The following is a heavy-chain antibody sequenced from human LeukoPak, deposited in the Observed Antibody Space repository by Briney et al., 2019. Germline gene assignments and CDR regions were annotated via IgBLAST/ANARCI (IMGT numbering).Heavy chain of an antibody. CDR3: ARIGYSSSSTDY. J-gene: IGHJ4*02. V-gene: IGHV3-7*01. Sequence: GGSLRLSCAASGFTFSSYWMSWVRQAPGKGLEWVANIKQDGSVKYYVDSVKGRFTISRDNAKNSVYLQMDSLRAEDTAVCYCARIGYSSSSTDYWGQGSLVTVSS. D-gene: IGHD6-6*01. CDR1: GFTFSSYW. CDR2: IKQDGSVK.